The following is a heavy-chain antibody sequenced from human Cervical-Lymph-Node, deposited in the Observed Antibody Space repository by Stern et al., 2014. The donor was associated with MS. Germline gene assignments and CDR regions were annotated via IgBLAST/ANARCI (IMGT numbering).Heavy chain of an antibody. J-gene: IGHJ6*02. D-gene: IGHD3-10*01. CDR2: VNPDSGST. CDR1: GYTFTDYY. CDR3: ARAYGSGTFLGMDV. V-gene: IGHV1-2*04. Sequence: VQLVESGAEVKKPGASVKVSCKASGYTFTDYYVHWVRQAPGQGLEWMGWVNPDSGSTKYARKYQDSVTMTRDTSISTAYMELTRLRSDDTAVYYCARAYGSGTFLGMDVWGQGTTVTVSS.